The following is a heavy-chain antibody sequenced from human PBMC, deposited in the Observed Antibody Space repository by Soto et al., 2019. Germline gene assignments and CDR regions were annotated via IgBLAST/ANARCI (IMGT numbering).Heavy chain of an antibody. J-gene: IGHJ4*02. D-gene: IGHD6-13*01. CDR2: SIPVFGTA. Sequence: QVQLVQSGAEVKKPGSSVKLSCKTSGGTFRNYAINWVRQAPGQGLEWMVGSIPVFGTANYAQTFQGRFTITADESTSTADMELSSLRSEDTAVYYCAIPLPKQQLVRGAFDHWGQGTLVTVAS. CDR1: GGTFRNYA. V-gene: IGHV1-69*01. CDR3: AIPLPKQQLVRGAFDH.